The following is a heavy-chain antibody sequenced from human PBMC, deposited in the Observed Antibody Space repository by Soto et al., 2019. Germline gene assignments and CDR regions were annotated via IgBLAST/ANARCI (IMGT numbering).Heavy chain of an antibody. V-gene: IGHV1-18*01. D-gene: IGHD2-15*01. CDR2: ISAYNGNT. Sequence: QVQLVQSGAEVKKPGASVKVSCKASGYTFTSYGISWVRQAPGQGLEWMGWISAYNGNTNYAQKFQGRVTMTTDTSTTTAYMELRSMKSDDTSVYYCARRGMVAPFGYFDSWVQGTLVTVSS. CDR3: ARRGMVAPFGYFDS. CDR1: GYTFTSYG. J-gene: IGHJ4*02.